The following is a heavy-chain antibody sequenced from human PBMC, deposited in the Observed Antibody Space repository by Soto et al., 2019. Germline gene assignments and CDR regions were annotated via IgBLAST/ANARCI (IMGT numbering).Heavy chain of an antibody. J-gene: IGHJ4*02. CDR1: GYTFTSYG. D-gene: IGHD3-22*01. V-gene: IGHV1-18*01. CDR3: ARDVTMIVVVSGLGY. CDR2: ISAYNGNT. Sequence: ASVKVSCKASGYTFTSYGISWVRQAPGQGLEWMGWISAYNGNTNYAQKLRGRVTMTTDTSTSTAYMELRSLRSDDTAVYYCARDVTMIVVVSGLGYWGQGTLVTVSS.